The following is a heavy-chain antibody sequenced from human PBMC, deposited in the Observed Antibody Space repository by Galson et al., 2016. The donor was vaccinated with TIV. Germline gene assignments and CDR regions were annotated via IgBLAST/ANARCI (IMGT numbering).Heavy chain of an antibody. V-gene: IGHV1-24*01. CDR2: FDPEVSKT. J-gene: IGHJ4*02. D-gene: IGHD3-3*01. Sequence: SVKVSCKVSGNSLNELVIHWVRQAPGKGLEWMGGFDPEVSKTVYAQMLQGRVTMAADTSRNTAYMELGSLRFEDTAVYYCATVAWVPGFSLDNWGQGTLVTVSS. CDR3: ATVAWVPGFSLDN. CDR1: GNSLNELV.